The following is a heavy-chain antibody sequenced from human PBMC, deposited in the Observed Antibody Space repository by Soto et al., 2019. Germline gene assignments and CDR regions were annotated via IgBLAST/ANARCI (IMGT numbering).Heavy chain of an antibody. D-gene: IGHD6-19*01. J-gene: IGHJ4*02. CDR2: IYYSGST. V-gene: IGHV4-59*12. Sequence: PSETLSLTWTVSGGSISSYYWSWIRQPPGKGLEWIGYIYYSGSTNYNPSLKSRVTISVDTSKNQFSLKLSSVTAEDTAVYYCTRGLLSPTGSGWYYFDYWGQGMLVTVSS. CDR1: GGSISSYY. CDR3: TRGLLSPTGSGWYYFDY.